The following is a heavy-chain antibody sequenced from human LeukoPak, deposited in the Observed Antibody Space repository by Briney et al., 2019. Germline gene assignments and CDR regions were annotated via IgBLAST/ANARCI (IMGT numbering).Heavy chain of an antibody. J-gene: IGHJ4*02. V-gene: IGHV3-23*01. D-gene: IGHD2-2*01. CDR3: AKRSDIVVVPAAPDY. CDR2: TSGSGGST. Sequence: GGSLRLSCAASGFTFSSYAMSWVRQAPGKGLEWVSATSGSGGSTYYADSVKGRFTISRDNSKNTLYLQMNSLRAEDTAVYYCAKRSDIVVVPAAPDYWGQGTLVTVSS. CDR1: GFTFSSYA.